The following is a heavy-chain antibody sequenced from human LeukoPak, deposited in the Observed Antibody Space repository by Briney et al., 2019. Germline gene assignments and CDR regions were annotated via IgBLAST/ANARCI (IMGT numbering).Heavy chain of an antibody. J-gene: IGHJ4*02. Sequence: ASVKVSCKASGYTFTSYYMHWVRQAPGQGLEWMGIINPSGGSTSYAQKFQGRVTMTRDTSISTAYMELSRLRSDDTAVYYCARYYDILTGSLYFDYWGQGTLVTVSS. V-gene: IGHV1-46*01. D-gene: IGHD3-9*01. CDR2: INPSGGST. CDR3: ARYYDILTGSLYFDY. CDR1: GYTFTSYY.